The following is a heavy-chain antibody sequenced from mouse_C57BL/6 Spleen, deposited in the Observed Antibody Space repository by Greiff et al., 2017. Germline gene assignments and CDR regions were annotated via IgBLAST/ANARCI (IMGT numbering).Heavy chain of an antibody. CDR1: GFTFSDYG. CDR3: ARGYYGSSHYFDY. CDR2: ISSGSSTI. V-gene: IGHV5-17*01. Sequence: DVMLVESGGGLVKPGGSLTLSCAASGFTFSDYGMHWVRQAPEKGLEWVAYISSGSSTIYYADTVKGRFTISRDNAKNTLFLQMTSLRSEDTAMYYCARGYYGSSHYFDYWGQGTTLTVSS. D-gene: IGHD1-1*01. J-gene: IGHJ2*01.